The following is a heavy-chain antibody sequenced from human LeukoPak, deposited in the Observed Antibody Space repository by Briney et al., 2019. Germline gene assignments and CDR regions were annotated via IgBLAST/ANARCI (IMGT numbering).Heavy chain of an antibody. D-gene: IGHD6-19*01. J-gene: IGHJ4*02. V-gene: IGHV4-59*08. Sequence: PSETLSLTCTVSGGSISSYYWSWIRQPPGKGLEWIGYIFYSGTTNYNPSLKSRVTISVDTSKNQFSLKLISVTAADTAVYYCARHRRIAVAGFDYWGKGTRVTVSS. CDR3: ARHRRIAVAGFDY. CDR1: GGSISSYY. CDR2: IFYSGTT.